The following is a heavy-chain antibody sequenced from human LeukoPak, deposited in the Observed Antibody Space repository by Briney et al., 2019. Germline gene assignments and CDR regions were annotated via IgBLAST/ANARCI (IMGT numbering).Heavy chain of an antibody. J-gene: IGHJ4*02. V-gene: IGHV3-23*01. CDR2: ISGSGGST. D-gene: IGHD2-8*01. CDR3: AKDRSCTNDICHGDFDY. CDR1: GFTFSSYA. Sequence: TGGSLRLSCAASGFTFSSYAVSWVRQAPGKGLEWVSSISGSGGSTYSADSVKGRFTISRDNSKKTLYLQMNSLRAEDTALYYCAKDRSCTNDICHGDFDYWGQGTLVTVSS.